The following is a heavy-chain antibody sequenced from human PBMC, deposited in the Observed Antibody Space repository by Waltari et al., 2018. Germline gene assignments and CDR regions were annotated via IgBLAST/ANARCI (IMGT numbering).Heavy chain of an antibody. J-gene: IGHJ4*02. CDR2: INHSGST. Sequence: QVQLQQWGAGLLKPSETLSLTCAVYGGSFSGYYWSWIRQPPGKGLEWIGEINHSGSTNYNPSLKSRVTISVDTSKNQFSLKLSSVTAADTAVYYCARGLTGYYDSSRLDYWGQGTLVTVSS. V-gene: IGHV4-34*01. D-gene: IGHD3-22*01. CDR1: GGSFSGYY. CDR3: ARGLTGYYDSSRLDY.